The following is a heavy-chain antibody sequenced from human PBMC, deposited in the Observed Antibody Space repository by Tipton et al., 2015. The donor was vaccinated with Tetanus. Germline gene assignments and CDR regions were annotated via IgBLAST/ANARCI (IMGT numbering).Heavy chain of an antibody. Sequence: QSGPEVKKPGESLRISCKASGYEFISYWIAWVRQMPGKGLEWMGVIYPADSDIRNSPSFQGQVTMSVDKSTSTAYLQWRSLKASDSAMYYCARPLTSVAFGGFAFDVWGQGTLVTVSS. J-gene: IGHJ3*01. D-gene: IGHD3-16*01. CDR1: GYEFISYW. CDR3: ARPLTSVAFGGFAFDV. V-gene: IGHV5-51*01. CDR2: IYPADSDI.